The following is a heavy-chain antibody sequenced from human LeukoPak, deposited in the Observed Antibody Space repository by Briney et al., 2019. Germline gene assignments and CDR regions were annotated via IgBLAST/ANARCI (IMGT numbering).Heavy chain of an antibody. CDR3: ASDDYALSGYFDY. CDR2: INSDGSST. Sequence: GGSLRLSCAASGFTVSSNYMSWGREAPGKGLKWVSRINSDGSSTSYADSVKGRFTISRDNAKNTLYLQMNSLRAEDTAVYYCASDDYALSGYFDYWGQGTLVTVSS. CDR1: GFTVSSNY. D-gene: IGHD4-17*01. V-gene: IGHV3-74*01. J-gene: IGHJ4*02.